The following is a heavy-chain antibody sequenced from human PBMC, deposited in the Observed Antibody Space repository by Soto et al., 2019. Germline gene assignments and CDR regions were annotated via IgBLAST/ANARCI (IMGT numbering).Heavy chain of an antibody. Sequence: QVQLVESGGGVVQPGRSLRLSCAASGFTFSSYGMHWVRQAPGKGLEWVAVISYDGSNKYYADSVKGRFTISRDNSKNTLYLQMNGLRAEDTAVYYCAKGIGGGELGRVFWGQGTLVTVSS. V-gene: IGHV3-30*18. CDR2: ISYDGSNK. CDR3: AKGIGGGELGRVF. CDR1: GFTFSSYG. D-gene: IGHD1-26*01. J-gene: IGHJ4*02.